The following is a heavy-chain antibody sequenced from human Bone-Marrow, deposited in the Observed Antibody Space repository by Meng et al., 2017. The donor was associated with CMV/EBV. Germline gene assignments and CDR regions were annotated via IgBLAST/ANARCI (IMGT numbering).Heavy chain of an antibody. CDR1: GFTFSDYY. CDR3: ARGTNPTNWYFDL. D-gene: IGHD1-1*01. J-gene: IGHJ2*01. V-gene: IGHV3-11*04. Sequence: GESLKISCAASGFTFSDYYMSWIRQAPGRGLEWVSYISSSGSTIYYADSVKGRFTISRDNSKSTLYLHMNRLRPEDTAVYYCARGTNPTNWYFDLWGRGTLVTVSS. CDR2: ISSSGSTI.